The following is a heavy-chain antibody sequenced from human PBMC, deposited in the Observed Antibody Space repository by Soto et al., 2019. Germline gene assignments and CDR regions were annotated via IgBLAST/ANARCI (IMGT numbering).Heavy chain of an antibody. CDR1: GFTFSDYW. CDR2: IDSDGSST. V-gene: IGHV3-74*01. Sequence: EVQLVESGGGLVQPGGSLRLSCAASGFTFSDYWMNWVRQAPGKGLVWVSRIDSDGSSTSYADSVKGRFTISRDNAKNTLYLQMNSRRAEDTAVYSCAKSNWFDPCGQGPLVTVSS. CDR3: AKSNWFDP. J-gene: IGHJ5*02.